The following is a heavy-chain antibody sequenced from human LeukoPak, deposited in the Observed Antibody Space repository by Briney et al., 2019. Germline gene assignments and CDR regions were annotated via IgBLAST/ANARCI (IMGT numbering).Heavy chain of an antibody. J-gene: IGHJ4*02. CDR1: GYTFTSYD. V-gene: IGHV1-8*03. CDR2: MNPNSGNT. D-gene: IGHD2-15*01. Sequence: ASVKVSCKASGYTFTSYDINWVRQATGQGLEWMGWMNPNSGNTGYAQKFQGRVTITRNTSISTAYMELSSLRSEDTAVYYCAREERYCSGGSCYLDYWGQGAPVTVSS. CDR3: AREERYCSGGSCYLDY.